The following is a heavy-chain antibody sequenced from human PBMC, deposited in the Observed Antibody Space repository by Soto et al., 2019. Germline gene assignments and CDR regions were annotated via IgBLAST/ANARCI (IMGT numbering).Heavy chain of an antibody. Sequence: GGSLRLSCAASGFPFSSYEMHWVRQAPGKGLEWMALISYDGSRTSYSDSVKGRFTISRDNSKNMLFLQMDNLRADDTAVYYCPKEQAFEQLWVFDSWGQGTLVTVSS. J-gene: IGHJ5*01. D-gene: IGHD3-10*01. CDR1: GFPFSSYE. CDR2: ISYDGSRT. V-gene: IGHV3-30*18. CDR3: PKEQAFEQLWVFDS.